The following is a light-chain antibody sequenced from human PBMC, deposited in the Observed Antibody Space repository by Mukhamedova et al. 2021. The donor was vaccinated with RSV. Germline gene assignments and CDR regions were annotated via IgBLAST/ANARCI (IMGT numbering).Light chain of an antibody. Sequence: PKLMIYEVSNRPSGVSNRFSGSKSGNTASLTISGLQAEDEADYYCSSYTSSSTRVFGGGTKLTVL. CDR3: SSYTSSSTRV. CDR2: EVS. J-gene: IGLJ2*01. V-gene: IGLV2-14*01.